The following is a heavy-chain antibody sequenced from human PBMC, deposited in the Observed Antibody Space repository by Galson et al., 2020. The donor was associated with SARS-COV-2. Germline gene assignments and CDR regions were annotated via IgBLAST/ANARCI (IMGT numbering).Heavy chain of an antibody. J-gene: IGHJ5*02. D-gene: IGHD3-3*01. Sequence: ETSETLSLTCIVSGGSIRGSNYYWGWIRQPPGQALEWLGSIYYSGTTYYTPSLGRRVTISVDTSKHQFSLRLRSVTAADTAVYYCARHSSGSFWTGVQWFDPWGQGTLVTVSS. CDR2: IYYSGTT. V-gene: IGHV4-39*01. CDR1: GGSIRGSNYY. CDR3: ARHSSGSFWTGVQWFDP.